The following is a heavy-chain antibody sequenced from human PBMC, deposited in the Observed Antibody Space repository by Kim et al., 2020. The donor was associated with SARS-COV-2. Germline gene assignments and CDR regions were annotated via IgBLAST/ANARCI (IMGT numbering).Heavy chain of an antibody. V-gene: IGHV4-31*02. D-gene: IGHD5-18*01. CDR3: ASSRGYSYGSLDY. J-gene: IGHJ4*02. Sequence: YNPSLKSRVTISVDTSKNQFSLKLSSVTAADTAVYYCASSRGYSYGSLDYWGQGTLVTVSS.